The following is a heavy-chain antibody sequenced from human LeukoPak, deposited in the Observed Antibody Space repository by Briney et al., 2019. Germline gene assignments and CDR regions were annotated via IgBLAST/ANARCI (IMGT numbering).Heavy chain of an antibody. Sequence: ASVKVSRMASGYTFTSYGISWVRQAPGQGLEWMGWISAYNGNTNYAQKLQGRVTMTTDTSTRTAYMELRSLRSDDTGVYYCARVVRVVVEPAAIAFDIWGQGTMVTVSS. V-gene: IGHV1-18*01. CDR1: GYTFTSYG. J-gene: IGHJ3*02. D-gene: IGHD2-2*01. CDR2: ISAYNGNT. CDR3: ARVVRVVVEPAAIAFDI.